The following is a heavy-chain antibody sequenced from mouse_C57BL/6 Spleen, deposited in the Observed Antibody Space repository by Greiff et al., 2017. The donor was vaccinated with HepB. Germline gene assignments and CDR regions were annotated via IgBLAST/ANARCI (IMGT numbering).Heavy chain of an antibody. CDR1: GYTFTSYW. D-gene: IGHD2-5*01. V-gene: IGHV1-7*01. J-gene: IGHJ2*01. Sequence: QVHVKQFGAELAKPGASVKLSCKASGYTFTSYWMHWVKQRPGQGLEWIGYINPSSGYTKYNQKFKDKATLTADKSSSTAYMQLSSLTYEDSAVYYCAPSLYSNYVFDYWGQGTTLTVSS. CDR2: INPSSGYT. CDR3: APSLYSNYVFDY.